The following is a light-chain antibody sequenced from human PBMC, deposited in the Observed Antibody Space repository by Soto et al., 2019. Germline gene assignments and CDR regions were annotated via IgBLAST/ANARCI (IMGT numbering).Light chain of an antibody. CDR1: QRVSNTY. CDR3: PQYSSSPVT. J-gene: IGKJ4*01. V-gene: IGKV3-20*01. CDR2: GVS. Sequence: EIVLAQSPGTLSLSPGERATLSCRASQRVSNTYLAWYQQKPGQAPRLLIYGVSSRATGIPDRFSGSGSGTDFTLTISRLEPEDFAVYYCPQYSSSPVTFGGGTKVDIK.